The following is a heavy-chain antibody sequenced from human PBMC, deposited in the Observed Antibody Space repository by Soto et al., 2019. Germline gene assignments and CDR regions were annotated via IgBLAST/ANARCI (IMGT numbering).Heavy chain of an antibody. Sequence: QVQLVQSGAEVKKPGASVKVSCKASGYTFTSYGISWVRQAPGQGLEWMGWISAYNGNTNYAQKLQGRVTMTTDTSKSTADREVGRLGSDDTAVYFCGRGDHGAATGSGDWGQGTLVTVSS. CDR2: ISAYNGNT. J-gene: IGHJ4*02. V-gene: IGHV1-18*01. CDR3: GRGDHGAATGSGD. D-gene: IGHD6-13*01. CDR1: GYTFTSYG.